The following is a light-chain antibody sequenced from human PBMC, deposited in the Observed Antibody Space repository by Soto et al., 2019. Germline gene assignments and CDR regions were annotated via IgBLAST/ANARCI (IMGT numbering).Light chain of an antibody. J-gene: IGKJ2*01. V-gene: IGKV3-15*01. CDR1: QSVSSN. Sequence: EIVMTQSPATLSVSPGERATLSCRASQSVSSNLAWYQQKPGHAHRLLIYGASNRATGIPARFSGSGSGTEFTLTISSLQSEDCAVYYCQQYNNWPPAYTFGQGTKLEIK. CDR3: QQYNNWPPAYT. CDR2: GAS.